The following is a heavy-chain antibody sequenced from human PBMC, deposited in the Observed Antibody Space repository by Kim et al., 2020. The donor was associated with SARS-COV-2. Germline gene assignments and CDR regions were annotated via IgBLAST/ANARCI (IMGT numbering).Heavy chain of an antibody. Sequence: SETLSLTCAVSGGSISSDTWWSWVRQPPGKGLEWIGEIYQSGSTNCNPSLKSRLTISVDKSKNQFSLKLSSVTAADTAMYYCARANYFYYYAMDVWGQGTTVTVSS. CDR1: GGSISSDTW. J-gene: IGHJ6*02. CDR2: IYQSGST. V-gene: IGHV4-4*02. CDR3: ARANYFYYYAMDV.